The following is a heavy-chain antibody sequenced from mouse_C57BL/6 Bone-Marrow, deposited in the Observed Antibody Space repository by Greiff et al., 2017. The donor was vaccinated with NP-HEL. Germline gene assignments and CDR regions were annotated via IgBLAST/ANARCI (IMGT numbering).Heavy chain of an antibody. D-gene: IGHD3-3*01. CDR3: CGSRRGGGRETNY. Sequence: VQLQQSGAELVRPGASVKMSCKASGYTFTSYTMHWVKQRPGRGLEWIGYINPSSGYTKYNQKFKDKATLTADKSSSTAYMQLSSLTSEDSAVYYCCGSRRGGGRETNYWGQGTTLTVSS. V-gene: IGHV1-4*01. CDR2: INPSSGYT. J-gene: IGHJ2*01. CDR1: GYTFTSYT.